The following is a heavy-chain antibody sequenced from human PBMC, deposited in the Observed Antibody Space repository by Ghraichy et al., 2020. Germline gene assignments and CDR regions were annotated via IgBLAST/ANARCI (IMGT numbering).Heavy chain of an antibody. J-gene: IGHJ3*02. D-gene: IGHD3-22*01. CDR1: GFTFSKYW. CDR2: INDDGSST. Sequence: GGSLRLSCAASGFTFSKYWMHWVRQAPGKGLVWISRINDDGSSTTHADSVKGRFTISRDNAKNTLYLQMNSLRPEDTALYYCAKGVEARRVNAFDIWGQGNMVTVSS. V-gene: IGHV3-74*01. CDR3: AKGVEARRVNAFDI.